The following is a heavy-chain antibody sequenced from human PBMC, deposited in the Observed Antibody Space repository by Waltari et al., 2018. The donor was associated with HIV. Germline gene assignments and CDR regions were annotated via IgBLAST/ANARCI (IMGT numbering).Heavy chain of an antibody. CDR3: ARDGGHFDIDF. D-gene: IGHD3-16*01. V-gene: IGHV4-38-2*02. CDR2: ISHTGTT. Sequence: QVELQESGPGLVKASEALSLTCAVPGYSITSGYYWCWVRQSPGKGLEWIGSISHTGTTYYIPSLKSRLTISADTSRNQFSLKLTSVTAADTAVYYGARDGGHFDIDFWGQGTQVTVSS. CDR1: GYSITSGYY. J-gene: IGHJ4*02.